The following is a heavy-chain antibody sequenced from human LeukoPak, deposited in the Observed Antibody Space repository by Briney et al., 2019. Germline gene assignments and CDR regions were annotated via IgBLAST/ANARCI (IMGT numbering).Heavy chain of an antibody. CDR2: VDPEDGET. J-gene: IGHJ6*03. CDR1: GYTFTDYY. V-gene: IGHV1-69-2*01. Sequence: ASVKVSCKVSGYTFTDYYMHWVQQAPGKGLEWMGLVDPEDGETIYAEKFQGRVTITADTSTDTAYMELSSLRSEDTAVYYCANHYCSGGSCYNRYYYYYMDVWAKGTTVTVSS. CDR3: ANHYCSGGSCYNRYYYYYMDV. D-gene: IGHD2-15*01.